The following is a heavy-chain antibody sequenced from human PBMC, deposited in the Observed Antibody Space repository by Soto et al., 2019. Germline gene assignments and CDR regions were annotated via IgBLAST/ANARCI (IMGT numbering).Heavy chain of an antibody. J-gene: IGHJ6*02. Sequence: GGSLRLSCAASGFTFSSYAMSWVRQAPGKGLEWVSAISGSGGSTYYADSVKGRFTVSRDNSKNTLYLQMNSLRAEDTAVYYCTSIAASRSYYYGMDVWGQGTTVTVSS. CDR3: TSIAASRSYYYGMDV. CDR2: ISGSGGST. CDR1: GFTFSSYA. D-gene: IGHD6-6*01. V-gene: IGHV3-23*01.